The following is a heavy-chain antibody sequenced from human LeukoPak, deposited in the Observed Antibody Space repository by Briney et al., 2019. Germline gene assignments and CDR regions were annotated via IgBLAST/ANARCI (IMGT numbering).Heavy chain of an antibody. V-gene: IGHV4-4*07. J-gene: IGHJ4*02. Sequence: PSETLSLTCTVSGGSISSYYWSWIRQPAGKGLEWIGRIYTSGNTNYNPSLKSRVTMSVDTSKNQFSLKLSSVTAADTAVYYCARDGDYYDSSGPDYWGQGTLVTVSS. D-gene: IGHD3-22*01. CDR2: IYTSGNT. CDR3: ARDGDYYDSSGPDY. CDR1: GGSISSYY.